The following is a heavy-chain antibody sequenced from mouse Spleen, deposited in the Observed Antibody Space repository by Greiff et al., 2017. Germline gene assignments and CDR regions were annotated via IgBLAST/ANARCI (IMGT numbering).Heavy chain of an antibody. CDR2: ISSGSSTI. CDR1: GFTFSDYG. D-gene: IGHD1-1*01. Sequence: EVQVVESGGGLVKPGGSLKLSCAASGFTFSDYGMHWVRQAPEKGLEWVAYISSGSSTIYYADTVKGRFTISRDNAKNTLFLQMTSLRSEDTAMYYCARSPNYYGSSPYFDYWGQGTTLTVSS. CDR3: ARSPNYYGSSPYFDY. J-gene: IGHJ2*01. V-gene: IGHV5-17*01.